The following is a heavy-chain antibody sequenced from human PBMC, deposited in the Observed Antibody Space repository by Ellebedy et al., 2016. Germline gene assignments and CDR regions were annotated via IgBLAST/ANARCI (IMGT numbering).Heavy chain of an antibody. D-gene: IGHD2-8*02. CDR3: HLWSYYFDY. V-gene: IGHV4-34*01. J-gene: IGHJ4*02. Sequence: SETLSLTXAVYGGSFTGYYWSWIRQPPGKGLEWIGEINHSGSTNYNPSLKSRVTISVDTSKNQFSLKLSSVTAADTAVYYCHLWSYYFDYWGQGTLVTVSS. CDR2: INHSGST. CDR1: GGSFTGYY.